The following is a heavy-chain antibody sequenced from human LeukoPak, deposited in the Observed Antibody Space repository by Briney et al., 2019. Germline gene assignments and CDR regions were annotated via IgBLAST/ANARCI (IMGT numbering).Heavy chain of an antibody. CDR3: AKDRYSDNTGHHYENEY. D-gene: IGHD3-22*01. J-gene: IGHJ4*02. V-gene: IGHV3-23*01. CDR1: GFTFSNYG. CDR2: VSSGGNS. Sequence: GGSLRLSCTASGFTFSNYGMSWVHQAPGKGLDWVSAVSSGGNSNYADSVTGRFTISRDNSKNTLYLQMNSLRAEDTAVYYCAKDRYSDNTGHHYENEYWGQGTLVTVSS.